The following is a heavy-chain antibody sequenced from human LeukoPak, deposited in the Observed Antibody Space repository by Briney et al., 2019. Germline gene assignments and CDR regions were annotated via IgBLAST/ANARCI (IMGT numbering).Heavy chain of an antibody. J-gene: IGHJ5*02. CDR2: IYTSGST. CDR1: GGSISSYY. V-gene: IGHV4-4*09. Sequence: PSETLSLTCTVSGGSISSYYWSWIRRPPGKGLEWIGYIYTSGSTNYNPSLKSRVTISVDTSKNQFSLKLSSVTAADTAVYYCARGIVVVPAAINWFDPWGQGTLVTVSS. D-gene: IGHD2-2*01. CDR3: ARGIVVVPAAINWFDP.